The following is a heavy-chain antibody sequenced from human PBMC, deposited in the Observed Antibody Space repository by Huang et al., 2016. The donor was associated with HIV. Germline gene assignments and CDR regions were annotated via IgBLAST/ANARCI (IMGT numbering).Heavy chain of an antibody. V-gene: IGHV4-30-4*08. CDR2: IYYGGDP. D-gene: IGHD4-17*01. CDR3: ARVAFTTVFRGFDY. CDR1: GASITSGGYY. J-gene: IGHJ4*02. Sequence: QVRLQESGPGLVKPSQTLSLTCTVSGASITSGGYYWSWVRQPPGKGLGWVGYIYYGGDPYYSPSLTSRATISVDTSRTHFSLKLSSVTAADTAVYFCARVAFTTVFRGFDYWGQGTLVTVSS.